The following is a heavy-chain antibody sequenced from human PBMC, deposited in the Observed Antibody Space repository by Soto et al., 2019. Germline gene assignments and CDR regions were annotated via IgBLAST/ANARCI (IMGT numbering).Heavy chain of an antibody. D-gene: IGHD5-12*01. V-gene: IGHV3-15*01. CDR2: AKSKTDGGTI. Sequence: PGGSLRLSCAASGFTFSNAWMTWVRQAPGKGLEWVGRAKSKTDGGTIDYAAPVKDRFTISRDDSKNTLYLQMNSLKTEDTAVYYGICTYSGSPKLFAYCGQGTLVPGSS. CDR3: ICTYSGSPKLFAY. CDR1: GFTFSNAW. J-gene: IGHJ4*02.